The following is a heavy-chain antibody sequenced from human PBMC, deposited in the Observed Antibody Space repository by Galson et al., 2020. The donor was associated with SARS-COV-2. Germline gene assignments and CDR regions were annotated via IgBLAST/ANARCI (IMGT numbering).Heavy chain of an antibody. CDR2: ISSDGSIR. Sequence: GESLKISCAASGFTFNSYWMHWVRQAPGKGLVWVSLISSDGSIRSYADSVKGRFTISRDNPKNARYLQMNSLRAENAAVYYCARVDLWFGELVIGHFDYWGQGALVTVSS. V-gene: IGHV3-74*01. D-gene: IGHD3-10*01. CDR3: ARVDLWFGELVIGHFDY. CDR1: GFTFNSYW. J-gene: IGHJ4*02.